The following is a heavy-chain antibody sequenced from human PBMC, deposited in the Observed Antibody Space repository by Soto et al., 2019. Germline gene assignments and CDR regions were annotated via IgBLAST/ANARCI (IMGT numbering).Heavy chain of an antibody. CDR1: GYTFTSYA. CDR2: INAGNGNT. CDR3: ARSLAGWEAADERYYYYGMDV. V-gene: IGHV1-3*01. Sequence: ASVKVSCKASGYTFTSYAMHWVRQAPGQRLEWMGWINAGNGNTKYSQKFQGRVTITRDTSASTAYMELSSLRSEDTAVYYCARSLAGWEAADERYYYYGMDVWGQGTTVTVSS. D-gene: IGHD6-13*01. J-gene: IGHJ6*02.